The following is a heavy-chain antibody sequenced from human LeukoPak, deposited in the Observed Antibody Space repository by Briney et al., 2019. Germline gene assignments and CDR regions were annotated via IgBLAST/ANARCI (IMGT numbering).Heavy chain of an antibody. J-gene: IGHJ4*02. CDR3: AKEPHYYYDSSGYYDY. D-gene: IGHD3-22*01. V-gene: IGHV3-23*01. CDR2: ISGSGGST. Sequence: PGGSLRLSCAASGFTFSSYAMSWVRQAPGKGLEWVSAISGSGGSTYYADSVKGRFTISRDNSKNTLYLQMNSLRAEDTAVYYCAKEPHYYYDSSGYYDYWGQGTLVTVSS. CDR1: GFTFSSYA.